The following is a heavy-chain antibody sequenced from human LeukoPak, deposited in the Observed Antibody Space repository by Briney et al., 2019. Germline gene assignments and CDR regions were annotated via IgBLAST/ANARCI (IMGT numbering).Heavy chain of an antibody. CDR1: GVSFSGYY. CDR2: INHSGST. J-gene: IGHJ5*02. D-gene: IGHD3-10*01. CDR3: ARARTLWFGEPYP. V-gene: IGHV4-34*01. Sequence: SETLSLTCAVYGVSFSGYYWSWIRQPPGKGLEWIGEINHSGSTNYNPSLKSRVTISVDTSKNQFSLKLSSVTAADTAVYYCARARTLWFGEPYPWGQGTLVTVSS.